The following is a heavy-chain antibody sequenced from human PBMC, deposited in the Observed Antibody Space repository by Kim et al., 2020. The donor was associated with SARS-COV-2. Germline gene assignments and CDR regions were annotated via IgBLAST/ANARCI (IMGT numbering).Heavy chain of an antibody. V-gene: IGHV3-7*01. Sequence: GGSLRLSCAASGFTFSSYWMSWVRQAPGKGLEWVANIKQDGSEKYYVDSVKGRFTISRDNAKNSLYLQMNSLRAEDTAVYYCARVKGTSWWQLGPDYYMDVWGKGTTVTVSS. J-gene: IGHJ6*03. D-gene: IGHD2-15*01. CDR3: ARVKGTSWWQLGPDYYMDV. CDR2: IKQDGSEK. CDR1: GFTFSSYW.